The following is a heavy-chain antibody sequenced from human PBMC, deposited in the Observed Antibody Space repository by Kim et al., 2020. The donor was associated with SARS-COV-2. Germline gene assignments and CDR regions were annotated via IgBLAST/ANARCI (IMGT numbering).Heavy chain of an antibody. V-gene: IGHV1-69*04. CDR3: ARAEVRRFGELLSGPYYYYGMDV. D-gene: IGHD3-10*01. CDR2: IIPILGIA. J-gene: IGHJ6*02. CDR1: GGTFSSYA. Sequence: SVKVSCKASGGTFSSYAISWVRQAPGQGLEWMGRIIPILGIANYAQKFQGRVTITADKSTSTAYMELSSLRSEDTAVYYCARAEVRRFGELLSGPYYYYGMDVWGQGTTVTVSS.